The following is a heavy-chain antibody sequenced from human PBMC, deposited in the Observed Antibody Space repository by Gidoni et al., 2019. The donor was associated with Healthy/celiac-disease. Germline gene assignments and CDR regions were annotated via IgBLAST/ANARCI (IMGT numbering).Heavy chain of an antibody. J-gene: IGHJ4*02. CDR2: ISGSGGST. V-gene: IGHV3-23*01. D-gene: IGHD6-25*01. CDR1: GFTFSSYA. Sequence: EVQLLESGGGLLQPGGSLRLSCAASGFTFSSYAMSWVRQAPGKGLELVSAISGSGGSTDYADSVKGRFTISRDNSKNTLYLQMNSLRAEDTAVYYCAKTGGPPKRDYWGQGTLVTVSS. CDR3: AKTGGPPKRDY.